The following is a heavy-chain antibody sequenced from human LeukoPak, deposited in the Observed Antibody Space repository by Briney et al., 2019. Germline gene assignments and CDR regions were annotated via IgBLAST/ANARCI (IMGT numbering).Heavy chain of an antibody. V-gene: IGHV3-21*01. D-gene: IGHD1-26*01. Sequence: GGALRLSCAASGFTLRDYSMNWVRQGPGEGVGWVSSISSSSSYMKYAESVRGRFTISRDNAKNSLYLHMSSLRAEDTAVYYCARLAGAGSSGFDYWGQGTLVTVSS. CDR3: ARLAGAGSSGFDY. CDR1: GFTLRDYS. CDR2: ISSSSSYM. J-gene: IGHJ4*02.